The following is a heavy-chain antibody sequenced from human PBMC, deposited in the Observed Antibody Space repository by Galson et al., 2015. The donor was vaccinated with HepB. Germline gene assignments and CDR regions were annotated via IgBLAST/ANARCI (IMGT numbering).Heavy chain of an antibody. V-gene: IGHV3-64D*06. D-gene: IGHD5-12*01. CDR2: ITKNGDNT. Sequence: SLRLSCAASGFSFSDYGMHWVRQAPGKGLEYVSTITKNGDNTCYADSLKGRFTISRDNSKNTLYLQMSGLRVEDTALYYCVKDGTATMTHLDYWGQGTLVTVSS. CDR1: GFSFSDYG. J-gene: IGHJ4*02. CDR3: VKDGTATMTHLDY.